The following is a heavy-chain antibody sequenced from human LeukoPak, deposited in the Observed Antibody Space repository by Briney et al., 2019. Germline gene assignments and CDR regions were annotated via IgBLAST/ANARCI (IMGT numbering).Heavy chain of an antibody. J-gene: IGHJ3*02. CDR1: GGSISSGDYY. V-gene: IGHV4-30-4*08. CDR2: IYYSGST. Sequence: SETLSLTCTVSGGSISSGDYYWSWIRQPPGKGLEWIGYIYYSGSTYYNPSLKSRVTISVDTSKNQFSLKLSSVTAADTAVYYCARRFWSGPFDIWGQGKMVTVSS. D-gene: IGHD3-3*01. CDR3: ARRFWSGPFDI.